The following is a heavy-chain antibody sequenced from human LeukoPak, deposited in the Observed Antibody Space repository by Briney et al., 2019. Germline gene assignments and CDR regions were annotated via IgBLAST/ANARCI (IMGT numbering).Heavy chain of an antibody. CDR1: GYTFTGYY. V-gene: IGHV1-2*02. CDR2: INPNSGGT. J-gene: IGHJ4*02. CDR3: ARYYDSSGYPYY. D-gene: IGHD3-22*01. Sequence: GASVRVSCKASGYTFTGYYMHWVPQAPGQGPDWMGWINPNSGGTNYAQKFQGRVTMTRDTSISTAYMELSRLRSDDTAVYYCARYYDSSGYPYYWGQGTLVTVSS.